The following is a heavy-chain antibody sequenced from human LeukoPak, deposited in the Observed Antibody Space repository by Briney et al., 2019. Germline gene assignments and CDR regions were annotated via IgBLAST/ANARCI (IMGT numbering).Heavy chain of an antibody. V-gene: IGHV4-34*01. Sequence: SETLSLTCAVYGGSFSGYYWSWIRQPPGKGLEWIGEINHSGSTNYNPSLKSRVTISVDTSKNQFSLKLSSVTAADTAVYYCARSFLRRSRYFDLWGRGTLVTVSS. CDR2: INHSGST. CDR1: GGSFSGYY. D-gene: IGHD2/OR15-2a*01. CDR3: ARSFLRRSRYFDL. J-gene: IGHJ2*01.